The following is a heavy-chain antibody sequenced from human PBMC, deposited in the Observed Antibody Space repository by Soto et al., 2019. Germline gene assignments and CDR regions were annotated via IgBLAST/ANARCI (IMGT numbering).Heavy chain of an antibody. V-gene: IGHV3-30*03. CDR2: ISYDGSNK. CDR1: GFTFSSYG. J-gene: IGHJ6*02. CDR3: ASLRGIFGGGYYYGMDV. Sequence: PGGSLRLSCAASGFTFSSYGMHWVRQAPGKGLEWVAVISYDGSNKYYADSVKGRFTISRDNSKNTLYLQMNSLRAEDTAVYYCASLRGIFGGGYYYGMDVWGQGATVTVSS. D-gene: IGHD3-3*01.